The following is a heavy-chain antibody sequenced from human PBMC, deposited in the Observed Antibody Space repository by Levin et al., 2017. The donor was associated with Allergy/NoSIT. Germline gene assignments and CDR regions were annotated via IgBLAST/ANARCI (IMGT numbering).Heavy chain of an antibody. CDR3: ARGLHYGDYPLHFDY. J-gene: IGHJ4*02. Sequence: SVKVSCKASGGTFSSYAISWVRQAPGQGLEWMGGIIPIFGTANYAQKFQGRVTITADESTSTAYMELSSLRSEDTAVYYCARGLHYGDYPLHFDYWGQGTLVTVSS. CDR1: GGTFSSYA. CDR2: IIPIFGTA. D-gene: IGHD4-17*01. V-gene: IGHV1-69*13.